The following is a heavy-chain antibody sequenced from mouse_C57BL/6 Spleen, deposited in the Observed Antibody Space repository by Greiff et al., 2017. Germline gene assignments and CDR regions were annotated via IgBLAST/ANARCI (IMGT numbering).Heavy chain of an antibody. J-gene: IGHJ4*01. V-gene: IGHV1-72*01. CDR1: GYTFTSYW. D-gene: IGHD2-10*02. CDR3: ARRRYGNYDAMDY. Sequence: QVQLQQPGAELVKPGASVKLSCKASGYTFTSYWMHWVKQRPGRGLEWIGRIDPNSGGTKYNEKFKSKATLTVDKPSSTAYMQLSSLTSEDSAVYDCARRRYGNYDAMDYWGQGTSVTVSS. CDR2: IDPNSGGT.